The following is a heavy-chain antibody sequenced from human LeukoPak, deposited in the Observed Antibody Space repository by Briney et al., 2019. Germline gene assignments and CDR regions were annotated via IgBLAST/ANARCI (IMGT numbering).Heavy chain of an antibody. Sequence: GGSLRLSCEVSGFTFSTYGMSWVRQAPGKGLEWVSTISASGDNTYYADSVKGRFTISRDNSKKKLYLQMNSLRAEDTAVYYCAKGYYGSGTYGWFDPWGQGTLVTVSS. CDR1: GFTFSTYG. CDR3: AKGYYGSGTYGWFDP. CDR2: ISASGDNT. V-gene: IGHV3-23*01. D-gene: IGHD3-10*01. J-gene: IGHJ5*02.